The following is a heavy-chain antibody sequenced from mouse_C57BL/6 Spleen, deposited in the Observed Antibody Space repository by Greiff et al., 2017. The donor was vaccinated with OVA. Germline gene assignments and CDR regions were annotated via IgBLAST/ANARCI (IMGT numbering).Heavy chain of an antibody. V-gene: IGHV5-9*04. CDR1: GFTFSSYT. CDR2: ISGGGGNT. D-gene: IGHD4-1*01. Sequence: EVQLVESGGGLVKPGGSLKLSCAASGFTFSSYTMSWVRQTPEKRLEWVATISGGGGNTYYPDSVKGRFTISRDNAKNTLYLQMSSLRSEDTAVYYCARLGDWYFDVWGTGTTVTVSS. CDR3: ARLGDWYFDV. J-gene: IGHJ1*03.